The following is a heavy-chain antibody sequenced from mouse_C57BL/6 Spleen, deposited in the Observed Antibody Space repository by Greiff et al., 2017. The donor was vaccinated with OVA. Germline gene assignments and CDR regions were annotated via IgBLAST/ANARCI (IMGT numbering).Heavy chain of an antibody. V-gene: IGHV3-6*01. CDR1: GYSITSGYY. Sequence: EVQVVESGPGLVKPSQSLSLTCSVTGYSITSGYYWNWIRQFPGNKLEWMGYISYDGSNNYNPSLKNRISITRDTSKNQFFLKLNSVTTEDTATYYGARDQGLYYDYDYAMDYWGQGTSVTVSS. CDR3: ARDQGLYYDYDYAMDY. CDR2: ISYDGSN. D-gene: IGHD2-4*01. J-gene: IGHJ4*01.